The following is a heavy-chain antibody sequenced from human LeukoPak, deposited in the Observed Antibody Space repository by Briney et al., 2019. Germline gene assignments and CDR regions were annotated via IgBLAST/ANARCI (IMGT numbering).Heavy chain of an antibody. CDR1: GDSVSSNSAA. CDR2: TYYRSKWYN. J-gene: IGHJ2*01. CDR3: ARDNPIAVAGIRHWYFDL. D-gene: IGHD6-19*01. Sequence: SQTLSLTCAISGDSVSSNSAAWNWIRQSPSRGLEWLGRTYYRSKWYNDYAVSVKSRITINPDTSKNQFSLQLNSVTPGDTAVYYCARDNPIAVAGIRHWYFDLWGRGTLVTVSS. V-gene: IGHV6-1*01.